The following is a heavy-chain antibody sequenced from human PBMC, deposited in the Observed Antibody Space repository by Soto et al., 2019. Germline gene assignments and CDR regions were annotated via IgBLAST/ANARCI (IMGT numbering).Heavy chain of an antibody. CDR3: ARVVGRLLGGLPAYAMDV. J-gene: IGHJ6*04. V-gene: IGHV4-34*01. CDR1: GGSFSGYY. Sequence: QAQLQHWGAGLLKPSETLSLTCAVYGGSFSGYYWSWIRQSLGKGLEWIGESNQSGGTNHNPSLGSRVAMSVDTFKIQFSLRLNSVTAAYTAVYFCARVVGRLLGGLPAYAMDVWGKGTTVTVSS. D-gene: IGHD3-3*01. CDR2: SNQSGGT.